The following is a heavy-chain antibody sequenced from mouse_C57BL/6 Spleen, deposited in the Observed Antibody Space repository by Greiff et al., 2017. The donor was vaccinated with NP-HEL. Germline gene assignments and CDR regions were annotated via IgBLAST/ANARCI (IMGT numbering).Heavy chain of an antibody. J-gene: IGHJ1*03. Sequence: VQLKESGPGLVKPSQSLSLTCSVTGYSITSGYYWNWIRQFPGNKLEWMGYISYDGSNNYNPSLKNRISITRDTSKNQFFLKLNSVTTEDTATDYCARAKGDYGWYFDVWGTGTTVTVSS. D-gene: IGHD2-4*01. CDR3: ARAKGDYGWYFDV. CDR1: GYSITSGYY. V-gene: IGHV3-6*01. CDR2: ISYDGSN.